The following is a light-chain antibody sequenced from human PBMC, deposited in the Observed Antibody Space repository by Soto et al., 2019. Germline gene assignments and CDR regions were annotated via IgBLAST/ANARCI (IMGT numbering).Light chain of an antibody. J-gene: IGLJ1*01. CDR2: DVN. CDR3: CSDTSSSTHV. CDR1: SSDVGGYNF. V-gene: IGLV2-14*03. Sequence: QSALTQPASVSGSPGQSITISCTGTSSDVGGYNFVSWYQPHPGKVPKLMIFDVNRRPSGVSDRFAGSKSGNTASLTISGLQADDEGDYYCCSDTSSSTHVFGSGTKVTVL.